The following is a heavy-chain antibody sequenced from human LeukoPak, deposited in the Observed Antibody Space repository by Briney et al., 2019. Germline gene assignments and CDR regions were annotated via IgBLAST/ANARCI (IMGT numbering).Heavy chain of an antibody. CDR1: GFTFSSYG. CDR2: IWYDGSNK. CDR3: ARERVYYYYGMDV. Sequence: GGSLRLSCAASGFTFSSYGMHWVRQAPGKGLEWVAVIWYDGSNKYYADSVKGRFTISRDNSKNTLYLQMNSLRAEDTAVYYCARERVYYYYGMDVLGQGTTVTVSS. V-gene: IGHV3-33*01. J-gene: IGHJ6*02.